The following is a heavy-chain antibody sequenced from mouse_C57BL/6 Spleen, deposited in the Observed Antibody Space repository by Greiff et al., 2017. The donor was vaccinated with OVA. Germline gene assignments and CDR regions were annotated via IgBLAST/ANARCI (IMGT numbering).Heavy chain of an antibody. Sequence: QVHVKQSGPELVKPGASVKISCKASGYAFSSSWMNWVKQRPGKGLEWIGRIYPGDGDTNYNGKFKGKATLTADKSSSTAYMQLSSLTSEDSAVYFCATPYHFDYWGQGTTLTVSS. CDR2: IYPGDGDT. CDR3: ATPYHFDY. D-gene: IGHD5-1*01. J-gene: IGHJ2*01. V-gene: IGHV1-82*01. CDR1: GYAFSSSW.